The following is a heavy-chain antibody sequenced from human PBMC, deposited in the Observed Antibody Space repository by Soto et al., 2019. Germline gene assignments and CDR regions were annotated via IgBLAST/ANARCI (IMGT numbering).Heavy chain of an antibody. CDR2: INWNGGST. J-gene: IGHJ3*02. CDR3: ARVLHVGRDSGYGYNDAFDI. D-gene: IGHD5-12*01. CDR1: GFTFDDYG. Sequence: GGSLRLSCAASGFTFDDYGMSWVRQAPGKGLEWVSGINWNGGSTGYADSVKGRFTISRDNAKNSLFLQMNSLRAEDTALYYCARVLHVGRDSGYGYNDAFDIWGQGTMVTVSS. V-gene: IGHV3-20*04.